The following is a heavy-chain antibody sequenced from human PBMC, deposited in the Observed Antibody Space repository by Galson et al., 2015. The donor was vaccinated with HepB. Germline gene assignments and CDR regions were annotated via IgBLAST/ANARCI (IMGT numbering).Heavy chain of an antibody. CDR3: AKSFYGGSYYFDS. CDR2: ISAGGGET. J-gene: IGHJ4*02. CDR1: GFTFASSG. V-gene: IGHV3-23*01. D-gene: IGHD1-26*01. Sequence: SLRLSCAASGFTFASSGMSWVRQAPGKGLEWASLISAGGGETRYADSVKGRFTVSRDNSKNTLYLQMNNLRAEDTAIYYCAKSFYGGSYYFDSWGRGTLVTVSS.